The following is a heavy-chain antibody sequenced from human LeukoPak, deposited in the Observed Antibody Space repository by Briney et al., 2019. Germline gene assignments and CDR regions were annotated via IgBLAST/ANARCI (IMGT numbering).Heavy chain of an antibody. CDR2: ITFSSSII. J-gene: IGHJ4*02. Sequence: PGGSLRLSCAASGFTFSSYSMNWVRQAPGKGLEWVSYITFSSSIIYYADSVKGRFTISRDSSKNTLFLQMNRLRPEDAAVYYCAKAPVTTCRGAFCYPFDYWGLGTLVTVSS. D-gene: IGHD2-15*01. CDR1: GFTFSSYS. CDR3: AKAPVTTCRGAFCYPFDY. V-gene: IGHV3-48*01.